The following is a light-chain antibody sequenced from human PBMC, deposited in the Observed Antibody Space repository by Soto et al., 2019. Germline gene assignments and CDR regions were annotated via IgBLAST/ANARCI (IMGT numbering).Light chain of an antibody. Sequence: EIVLTQSPATLSSFPGDRVTLSCRASQAVNTRLAWYQHKPGQAPKLLIYLASNLAGGVPARFSGSGSGTEFTLTISSLQPDDFATYYCQQYNSYSHTFGQGTKLEIK. J-gene: IGKJ2*01. CDR3: QQYNSYSHT. V-gene: IGKV3D-15*01. CDR2: LAS. CDR1: QAVNTR.